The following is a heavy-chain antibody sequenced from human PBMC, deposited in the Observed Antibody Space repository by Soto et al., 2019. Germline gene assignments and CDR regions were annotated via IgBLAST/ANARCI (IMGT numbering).Heavy chain of an antibody. CDR3: VRDRTTVAQKGGFDY. J-gene: IGHJ4*02. V-gene: IGHV3-30*03. Sequence: GSLRLSCAASGFTFSSYGMHWVRQAPGKGLEWVAVISYDGSNKYHAESVKGRFTISRDNSKNTLNLQMNSLRAEDTAVYYCVRDRTTVAQKGGFDYWGQGTLVTVSS. CDR2: ISYDGSNK. D-gene: IGHD4-17*01. CDR1: GFTFSSYG.